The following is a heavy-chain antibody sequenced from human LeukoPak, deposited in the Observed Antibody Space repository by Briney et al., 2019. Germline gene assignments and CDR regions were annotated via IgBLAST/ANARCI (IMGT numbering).Heavy chain of an antibody. J-gene: IGHJ4*02. CDR1: GFTFSSYW. Sequence: GGSLRLSCAASGFTFSSYWMHWVRQAPGKGLVWVSRINSDGSSTSYADSVKGRFTISRDNAKNTLYLQMNSLRAEDTAVYYCAKGITTAARAAVFDYWGQGILVTVSS. D-gene: IGHD2-2*01. CDR2: INSDGSST. V-gene: IGHV3-74*01. CDR3: AKGITTAARAAVFDY.